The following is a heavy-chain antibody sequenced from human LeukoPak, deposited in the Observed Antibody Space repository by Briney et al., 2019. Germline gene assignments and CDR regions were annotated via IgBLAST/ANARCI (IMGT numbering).Heavy chain of an antibody. Sequence: GASVKVSCTASGYTFTSYGISWVRQAPGQGLEWMGWISAYNGNTNYAQKLQGRVTMTRDMSTSTVYMELSSLTSEDTAVYYCAREMGVGSTMGYFYYWGQGTLVTVSS. J-gene: IGHJ4*02. CDR1: GYTFTSYG. D-gene: IGHD1-26*01. CDR3: AREMGVGSTMGYFYY. V-gene: IGHV1-18*01. CDR2: ISAYNGNT.